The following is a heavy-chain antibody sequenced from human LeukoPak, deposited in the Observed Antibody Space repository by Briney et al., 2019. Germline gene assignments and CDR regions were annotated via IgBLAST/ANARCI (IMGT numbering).Heavy chain of an antibody. J-gene: IGHJ4*02. CDR1: GGSISSYY. CDR3: ATVPPQGDTDY. Sequence: SGTLSLTCAVSGGSISSYYWSWIRQPPGKGLEWIGYISYSGSTTYNTYPKSRVTISIDTSKKQFSLKLSSLTAADTAVYYCATVPPQGDTDYWGQGTLVTVSS. CDR2: ISYSGST. V-gene: IGHV4-59*01. D-gene: IGHD1-14*01.